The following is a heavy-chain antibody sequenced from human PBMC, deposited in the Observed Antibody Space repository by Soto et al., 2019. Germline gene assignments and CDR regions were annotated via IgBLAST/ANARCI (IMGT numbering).Heavy chain of an antibody. CDR2: ISSRSTYI. J-gene: IGHJ4*02. CDR1: GFTFSSCS. Sequence: GGLRLSCAASGFTFSSCSMNWVRQAPGKGLEGVSSISSRSTYIYYADSVKGRFTTSRDNAKDSVFLQINGLRAEDTGVYYCGKERRGSGWFVSSYWGQGTLVTVSS. V-gene: IGHV3-21*04. D-gene: IGHD6-13*01. CDR3: GKERRGSGWFVSSY.